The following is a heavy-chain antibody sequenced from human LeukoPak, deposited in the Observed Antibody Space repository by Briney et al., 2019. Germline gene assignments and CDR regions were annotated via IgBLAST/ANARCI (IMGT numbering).Heavy chain of an antibody. V-gene: IGHV3-33*01. CDR2: IWYDGSNK. Sequence: PGGSLRLSCAASGFTFSSYGMHWVRQAPGKGLEWVAVIWYDGSNKYYADSVKGRFTISRDNSKNTLYLQMNSLRTEDTAVYYCAREREAAAGTWHYYYYYGMDVWGQGTTVTVSS. J-gene: IGHJ6*02. D-gene: IGHD6-13*01. CDR3: AREREAAAGTWHYYYYYGMDV. CDR1: GFTFSSYG.